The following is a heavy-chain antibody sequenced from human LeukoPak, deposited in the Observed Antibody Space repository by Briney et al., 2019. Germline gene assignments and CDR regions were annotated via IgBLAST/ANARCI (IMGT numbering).Heavy chain of an antibody. V-gene: IGHV1-69*06. J-gene: IGHJ6*03. D-gene: IGHD5-24*01. CDR3: ARARDGYKMGYYYYYMDV. CDR1: GYTFTSYG. CDR2: IIPIFGTA. Sequence: GASVKVSCKASGYTFTSYGISWVRQAPGQGLEWMGGIIPIFGTANYAQKFQGRVTITADKSTSTAYMELSSLRSEDTAVYYCARARDGYKMGYYYYYMDVWGKGTTVTVSS.